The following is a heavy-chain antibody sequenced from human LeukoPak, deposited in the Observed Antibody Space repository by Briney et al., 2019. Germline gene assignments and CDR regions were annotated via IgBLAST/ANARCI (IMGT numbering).Heavy chain of an antibody. CDR1: GGSFSGYY. J-gene: IGHJ5*02. V-gene: IGHV4-34*01. CDR3: ARGNPTVVVVAARSRWFDP. D-gene: IGHD2-15*01. CDR2: INHSGST. Sequence: SETLSLTCAVYGGSFSGYYWSWIRQPPGKGLEWIGEINHSGSTNYNPSLKSRVTISVDTSKNQFSLKLSSVTAADTAVYYCARGNPTVVVVAARSRWFDPWGQGTLVTVSS.